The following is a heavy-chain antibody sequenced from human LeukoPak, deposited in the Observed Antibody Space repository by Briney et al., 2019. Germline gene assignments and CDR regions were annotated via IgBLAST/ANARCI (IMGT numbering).Heavy chain of an antibody. Sequence: GASVKVSCKASGYTFTSYGISWVRRAPGQGLEWMGWISAYNGNTNYAQKLQGRVTMTTDTSTSTAYMELRSLRSDDTAVYYCARIPSNPTLCSSGSYFQGEGCYPWGQGTLVTVSS. J-gene: IGHJ5*02. V-gene: IGHV1-18*01. CDR1: GYTFTSYG. CDR2: ISAYNGNT. CDR3: ARIPSNPTLCSSGSYFQGEGCYP. D-gene: IGHD1-26*01.